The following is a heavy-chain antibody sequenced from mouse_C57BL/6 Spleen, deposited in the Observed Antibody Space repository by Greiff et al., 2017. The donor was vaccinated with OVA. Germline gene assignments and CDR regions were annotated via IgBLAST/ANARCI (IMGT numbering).Heavy chain of an antibody. CDR3: ARWDYGSSYFDY. D-gene: IGHD1-1*01. J-gene: IGHJ2*01. CDR1: GYSFTSYY. CDR2: IYPGSGNT. V-gene: IGHV1-66*01. Sequence: VQLVESGPELVKPGASVKISCKASGYSFTSYYIHWVKQRPGQGLEWIGWIYPGSGNTKYNEKFKGKATLTADTSSSTAYMQLSSLTSEDSAVYYCARWDYGSSYFDYWGQGTTLTVSS.